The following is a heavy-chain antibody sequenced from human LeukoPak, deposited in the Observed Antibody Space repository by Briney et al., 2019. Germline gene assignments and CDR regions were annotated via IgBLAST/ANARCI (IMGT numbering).Heavy chain of an antibody. D-gene: IGHD6-19*01. V-gene: IGHV4-59*08. CDR2: LYFSGST. Sequence: SETLSLTCAVSGGSISNFYWSWIRQPPGKGLEWIGYLYFSGSTKYNPSLKSRVTISADTSKNQESLKLDSVTAADPAVDYSARHGRIAVAGVEHNVDSWGQGILVTVSS. CDR3: ARHGRIAVAGVEHNVDS. J-gene: IGHJ4*02. CDR1: GGSISNFY.